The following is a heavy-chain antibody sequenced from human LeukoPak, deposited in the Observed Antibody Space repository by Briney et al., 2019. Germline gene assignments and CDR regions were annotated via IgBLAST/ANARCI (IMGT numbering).Heavy chain of an antibody. D-gene: IGHD2-15*01. CDR2: ISYDGSNK. V-gene: IGHV3-30*18. CDR1: GFTFNNYA. Sequence: PGGSLRLSCAASGFTFNNYAMSWVRQAPGKGLEWVAVISYDGSNKYYADSVKGRFTISRDNSKNTLYLQMNSLRAEDTAVYYCAKVILNCSGGSCYVDYWGQGTLVTVSS. J-gene: IGHJ4*02. CDR3: AKVILNCSGGSCYVDY.